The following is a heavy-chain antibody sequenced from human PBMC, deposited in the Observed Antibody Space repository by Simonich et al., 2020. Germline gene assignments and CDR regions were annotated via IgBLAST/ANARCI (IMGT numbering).Heavy chain of an antibody. CDR1: GGTFSSYA. CDR2: IIPTQGHA. Sequence: QVQLVQSGAEVKKPGSSVKVSCKASGGTFSSYAISWVVQAPGQGIEWLGRIIPTQGHANYAQKFQSRVTITADKSTSTAYMELSSLRSEDTAVYYCARGGLADRRIVYYYYMDVWGKGTTVTVSS. D-gene: IGHD2-15*01. J-gene: IGHJ6*03. V-gene: IGHV1-69*09. CDR3: ARGGLADRRIVYYYYMDV.